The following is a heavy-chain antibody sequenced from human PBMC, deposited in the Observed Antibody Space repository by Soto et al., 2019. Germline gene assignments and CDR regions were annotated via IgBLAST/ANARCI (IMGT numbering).Heavy chain of an antibody. V-gene: IGHV4-59*08. CDR2: IYYSGST. CDR3: ARHRKATAPRDY. J-gene: IGHJ4*02. CDR1: GGSISSYY. Sequence: QVQLQESGPGLVKPSETLSLTCTVSGGSISSYYWSWIRQPPGKGLEWIGYIYYSGSTNYNPSLTSRVTISVDTSKNQFSLKLSSVTAADTAVYYCARHRKATAPRDYWGQGTLVTVSS. D-gene: IGHD1-26*01.